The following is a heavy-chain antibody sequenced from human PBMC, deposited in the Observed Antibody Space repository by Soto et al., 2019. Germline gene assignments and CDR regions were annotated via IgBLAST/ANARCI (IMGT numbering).Heavy chain of an antibody. D-gene: IGHD2-15*01. CDR3: ARDKVSLVVVVAAPYYYDGMDV. CDR2: IIPIFGTA. Sequence: QVQLVQSGAEVKQPGSSVKVSCKASGGTFSSYAISWLRQAPGQVLEWRGGIIPIFGTANYAQKFQGRVTITADEATSTAYMDLSSLRSEETAGYYCARDKVSLVVVVAAPYYYDGMDVWGQGPKVPVSS. J-gene: IGHJ6*02. CDR1: GGTFSSYA. V-gene: IGHV1-69*01.